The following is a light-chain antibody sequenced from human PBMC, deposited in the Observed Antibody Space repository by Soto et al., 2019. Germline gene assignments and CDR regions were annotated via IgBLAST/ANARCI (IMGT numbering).Light chain of an antibody. CDR3: STWYGTLNALV. Sequence: QSVLAQAPSASETPGQRVIISCSGSSSNIGLNHLIWYQQLPGTDPQLLISYNNERPSGVPDRLSCSTSSTSASLAISGLQHEDEAAYYCSTWYGTLNALVFGGGTKLTVL. CDR1: SSNIGLNH. V-gene: IGLV1-44*01. CDR2: YNN. J-gene: IGLJ3*02.